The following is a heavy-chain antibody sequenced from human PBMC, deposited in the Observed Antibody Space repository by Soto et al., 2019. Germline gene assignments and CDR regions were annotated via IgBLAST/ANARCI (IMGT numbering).Heavy chain of an antibody. CDR2: IIPVFGTA. D-gene: IGHD3-22*01. V-gene: IGHV1-69*12. J-gene: IGHJ3*02. CDR1: GATLNTFINYG. Sequence: QVQLVQSGAEVKKPGSSVKVSCKASGATLNTFINYGITWVRQAPGQGLEWMGGIIPVFGTANYAQKFQGXVTXXAXESTRTAYMELSSLRSDDTAVSYCARGAATQIVVVMYAAFEIWGQGTMVTVSS. CDR3: ARGAATQIVVVMYAAFEI.